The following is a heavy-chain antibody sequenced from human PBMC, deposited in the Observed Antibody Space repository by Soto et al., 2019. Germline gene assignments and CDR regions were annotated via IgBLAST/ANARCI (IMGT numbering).Heavy chain of an antibody. CDR3: ARGPDYYDSSGWGQDY. CDR2: IYYSGST. CDR1: GGSISSGDYY. J-gene: IGHJ4*02. V-gene: IGHV4-30-4*01. D-gene: IGHD3-22*01. Sequence: PSETLSLTCTVSGGSISSGDYYWSWIRQPPGKGLEWIGYIYYSGSTYYNPSLKSRVTISVDTSKNQFSLKLSSVTAADTAVYYCARGPDYYDSSGWGQDYWGQGTLVTVS.